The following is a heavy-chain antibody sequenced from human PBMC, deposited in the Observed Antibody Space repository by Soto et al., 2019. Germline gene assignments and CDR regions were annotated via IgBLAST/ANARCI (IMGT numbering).Heavy chain of an antibody. V-gene: IGHV4-31*03. J-gene: IGHJ2*01. CDR3: ARVFGEDWYFDL. D-gene: IGHD3-10*01. Sequence: QVQLQESGPGLVKPSQTLSLTCTVSGGSISSGGYYWSWIRQHPGKGLEWIGYIYYSGSTYYNPSLKSRVTLAVDTSKNQFSLKLSSVTAADTAVYYCARVFGEDWYFDLWGRGTLVTVSS. CDR2: IYYSGST. CDR1: GGSISSGGYY.